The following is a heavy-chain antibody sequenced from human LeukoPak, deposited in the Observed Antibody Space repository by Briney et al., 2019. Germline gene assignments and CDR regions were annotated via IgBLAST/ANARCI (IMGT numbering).Heavy chain of an antibody. CDR1: GYSFNSYW. CDR3: ARGGMDIVVVPAAPSGWFDP. Sequence: GGSLEVSCKGSGYSFNSYWIGWGRQVPGKGLEWMGIIYPGDSDTRYSPSFQGQVTISADKSISTAYLQWSSLKASDTAMYYCARGGMDIVVVPAAPSGWFDPWGQGTLVTVSS. CDR2: IYPGDSDT. D-gene: IGHD2-2*03. V-gene: IGHV5-51*01. J-gene: IGHJ5*02.